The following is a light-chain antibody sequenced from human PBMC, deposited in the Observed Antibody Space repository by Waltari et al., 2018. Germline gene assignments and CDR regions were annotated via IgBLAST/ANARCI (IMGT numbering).Light chain of an antibody. CDR2: EVS. J-gene: IGLJ2*01. Sequence: QSPLTKPPSESGSPGQSVTISCTATSRDIGDYDFVSWYQQHPSQAPKLIIFEVSKRPFGVPDRFSGAKSGTTAALPVSGLQAEDEAYDYCSSHAAGNNVGFGGGTKLTVL. CDR3: SSHAAGNNVG. CDR1: SRDIGDYDF. V-gene: IGLV2-8*01.